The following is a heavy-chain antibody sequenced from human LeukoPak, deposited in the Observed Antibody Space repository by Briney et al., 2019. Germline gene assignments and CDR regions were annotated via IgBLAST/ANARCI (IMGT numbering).Heavy chain of an antibody. J-gene: IGHJ4*02. CDR1: GFTLSSYW. D-gene: IGHD1-26*01. V-gene: IGHV3-74*01. CDR3: ARGGTYSSSHLGY. Sequence: PGGSLRLSCAASGFTLSSYWMHWVRQAPGRGLVWVSRISSDGRSTSYADSVKGRFTISRDNAKNTLYLQMNSLRAEDTAVYYCARGGTYSSSHLGYWGQGTLVTVSS. CDR2: ISSDGRST.